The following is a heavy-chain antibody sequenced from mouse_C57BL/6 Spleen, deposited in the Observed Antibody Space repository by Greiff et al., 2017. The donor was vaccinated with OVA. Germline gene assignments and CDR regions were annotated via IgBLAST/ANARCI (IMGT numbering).Heavy chain of an antibody. V-gene: IGHV1-26*01. Sequence: VQLQQSGPELVKPGASVKISCKASGYTFTDYYMNWVKQSHGKSLEWIGDINPNNGGTSYNQKFKGKATLTVDKSSSTAYMELRSLTSEDSAVXYCARGLDNRYGSSPAWFAYWGQGTLVTVSA. CDR2: INPNNGGT. CDR1: GYTFTDYY. D-gene: IGHD1-1*01. J-gene: IGHJ3*01. CDR3: ARGLDNRYGSSPAWFAY.